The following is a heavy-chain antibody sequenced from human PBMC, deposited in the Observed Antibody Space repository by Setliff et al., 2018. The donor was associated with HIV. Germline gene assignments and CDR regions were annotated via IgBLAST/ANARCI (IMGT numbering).Heavy chain of an antibody. V-gene: IGHV3-23*01. CDR2: ITSSGGTT. CDR3: AKDSPPGYSYGFYYYYYMDV. CDR1: GFTFSNYA. D-gene: IGHD5-18*01. Sequence: GGSLRLSCAASGFTFSNYAMSWVRQAPGKGLEWVSAITSSGGTTYYADSVKGRFTVSRDNSKNTLYLQMNSLRAEDTAVYYCAKDSPPGYSYGFYYYYYMDVWGKGTTVTVSS. J-gene: IGHJ6*03.